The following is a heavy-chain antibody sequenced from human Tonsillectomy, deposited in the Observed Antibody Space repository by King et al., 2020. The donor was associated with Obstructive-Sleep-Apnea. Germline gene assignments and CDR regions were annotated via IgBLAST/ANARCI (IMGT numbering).Heavy chain of an antibody. CDR2: IYDIGST. Sequence: QLQESGPGLVKPSQTLSLTCTVSVGSISSGGYYWSWIRQHPGKGLEWIGYIYDIGSTYYNPSLKSRVTISVDTSKNQFSLKLRSLTAADTAVYYCAGESPSGYYDSSGYLGDAFDIWGQGTMVTVSS. CDR3: AGESPSGYYDSSGYLGDAFDI. J-gene: IGHJ3*02. D-gene: IGHD3-22*01. V-gene: IGHV4-31*03. CDR1: VGSISSGGYY.